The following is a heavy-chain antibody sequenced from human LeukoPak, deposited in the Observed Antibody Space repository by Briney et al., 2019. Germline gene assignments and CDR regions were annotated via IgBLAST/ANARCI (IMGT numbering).Heavy chain of an antibody. Sequence: GGSLRLSCGASGFTFSSYAMSWVRQAPGKGLEWVSGISGSDGYTYYADSVKGRFTISRDNAKNSLYLQMNSLRAEDTAVYYCAREGLHSGRLDYWGQGTLVTVSS. CDR3: AREGLHSGRLDY. J-gene: IGHJ4*02. D-gene: IGHD1-26*01. CDR1: GFTFSSYA. V-gene: IGHV3-23*01. CDR2: ISGSDGYT.